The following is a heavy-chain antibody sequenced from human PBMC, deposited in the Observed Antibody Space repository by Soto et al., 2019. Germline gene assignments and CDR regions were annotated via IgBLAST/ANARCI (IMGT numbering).Heavy chain of an antibody. D-gene: IGHD3-22*01. J-gene: IGHJ4*02. CDR1: GYPFTNFY. Sequence: QVQVAQSGAEVKRPGASVKVSCWASGYPFTNFYIHWVRQAPGQGLEWMGIINPSGGSTAYAQKFLGRVTMTRGASTGTVYVEVSSLRSEDTAVYYCARADYYGSSGYHLDYWGQGTLVTVSS. CDR2: INPSGGST. CDR3: ARADYYGSSGYHLDY. V-gene: IGHV1-46*01.